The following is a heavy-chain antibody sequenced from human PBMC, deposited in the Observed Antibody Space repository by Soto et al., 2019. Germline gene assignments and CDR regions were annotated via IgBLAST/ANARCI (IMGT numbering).Heavy chain of an antibody. CDR1: GDTFNFYS. J-gene: IGHJ4*02. CDR3: ASIYGSGYRAFDY. V-gene: IGHV1-69*02. CDR2: VNPLVSVS. Sequence: QVQLVQSGAEVKRPGSSVKVSCKASGDTFNFYSINWVRQAPGLRLEWMGRVNPLVSVSNYAQKFQGRVTMGADKSTSTAYMELSSLRSEDTAIYYCASIYGSGYRAFDYWGQGALVTVSS. D-gene: IGHD3-10*01.